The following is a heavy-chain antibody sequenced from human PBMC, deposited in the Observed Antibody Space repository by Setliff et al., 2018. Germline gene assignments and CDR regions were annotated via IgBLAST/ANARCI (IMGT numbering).Heavy chain of an antibody. CDR2: MYYSGGT. Sequence: SETLSLTCAVYGGSFSGYYWSWIRQPPGKGLEWIGSMYYSGGTYYNPSLKGRVTLSIDTSKNQLSLKLSSVTAADTAVYYCARSMIQRNYYCGLDVWGQGTTVTVSS. J-gene: IGHJ6*02. CDR3: ARSMIQRNYYCGLDV. CDR1: GGSFSGYY. V-gene: IGHV4-34*01. D-gene: IGHD3-16*01.